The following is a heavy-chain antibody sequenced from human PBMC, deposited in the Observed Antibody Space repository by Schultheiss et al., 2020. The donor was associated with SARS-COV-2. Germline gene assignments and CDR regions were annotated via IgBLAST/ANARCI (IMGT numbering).Heavy chain of an antibody. CDR3: AGAGPLHY. D-gene: IGHD1-26*01. V-gene: IGHV4-34*01. Sequence: SETLSLTCAVSGYSISSGYYWSWIRQPPGKGLEWIGEINHSGSTNYNPSLKSRVTRSVDTSKNQFSLKLSSVTAADTAMYYCAGAGPLHYWGQGTLVTVSS. CDR2: INHSGST. J-gene: IGHJ4*02. CDR1: GYSISSGYY.